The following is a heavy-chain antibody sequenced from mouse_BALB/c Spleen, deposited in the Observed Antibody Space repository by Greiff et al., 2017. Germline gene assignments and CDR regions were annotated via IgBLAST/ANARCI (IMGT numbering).Heavy chain of an antibody. CDR2: IWSGGST. CDR3: ARIGNYVHYYAMDY. D-gene: IGHD2-1*01. J-gene: IGHJ4*01. V-gene: IGHV2-2*02. CDR1: GFSLTSYG. Sequence: VQLKESGPGLVQPSQSLSITCTVSGFSLTSYGVHWVRQSPGKGLEWLGVIWSGGSTDYNAAFISRLSISKDNSKSQVFFKMNSLQANDTAIYYCARIGNYVHYYAMDYWGQGTSVTVSS.